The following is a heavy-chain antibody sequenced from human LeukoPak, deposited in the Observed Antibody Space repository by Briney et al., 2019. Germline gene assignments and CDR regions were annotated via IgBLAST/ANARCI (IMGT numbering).Heavy chain of an antibody. J-gene: IGHJ3*02. V-gene: IGHV3-48*03. CDR3: ARGGNYGYLWNAFDI. CDR2: ISAGGSSI. CDR1: GFTFSTYE. Sequence: SGGSLRLSCTASGFTFSTYEMNWARQAPGKGLEWVSYISAGGSSIYYADSVKGRFTISRDNAKNSLYLQMNSLRAEDTTVYYCARGGNYGYLWNAFDIWGQGTMVTVSS. D-gene: IGHD5-18*01.